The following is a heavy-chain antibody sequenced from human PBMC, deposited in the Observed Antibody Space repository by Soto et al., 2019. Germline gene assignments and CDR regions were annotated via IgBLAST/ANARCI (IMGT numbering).Heavy chain of an antibody. CDR1: GYTFTSYY. D-gene: IGHD2-21*02. CDR2: INPSGGST. CDR3: ARDHGSVVVVTATVDY. V-gene: IGHV1-46*01. Sequence: QVQLVQSGAEVKKPGASVKVSCKASGYTFTSYYMHWVRQAPGQRLEWMGIINPSGGSTSYAQKFQGQVPMTSATSASTVYRVLGSVRYEDTAVYYCARDHGSVVVVTATVDYWGQGTLVTVSS. J-gene: IGHJ4*02.